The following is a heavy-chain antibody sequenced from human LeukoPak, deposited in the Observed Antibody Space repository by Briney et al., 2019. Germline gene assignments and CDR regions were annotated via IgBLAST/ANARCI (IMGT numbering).Heavy chain of an antibody. J-gene: IGHJ4*02. CDR1: GESFNNNY. Sequence: PSETLSLTCTVSGESFNNNYWSWIRQPAGKGLEWLGRIFSSGSTLYNASLKSRVTMSVDTSKSQFSLKLNSVTAADSAVYYCARVPPGSYGAGIDHWGQGTLVTVSS. V-gene: IGHV4-4*07. CDR3: ARVPPGSYGAGIDH. D-gene: IGHD4/OR15-4a*01. CDR2: IFSSGST.